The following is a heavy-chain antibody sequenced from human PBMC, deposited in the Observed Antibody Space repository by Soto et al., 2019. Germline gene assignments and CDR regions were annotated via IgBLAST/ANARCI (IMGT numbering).Heavy chain of an antibody. Sequence: GGSLRLSCAASGFTFSSYAMHWVRQAPGKGLEWVAVISYDGSNKYYADSVKGRFTISRDNSKNTLYLQMNSLRAEDTAVYYCARDLYSGSYYTLHKHDAFDIWGQGTMVTVSS. V-gene: IGHV3-30-3*01. CDR3: ARDLYSGSYYTLHKHDAFDI. J-gene: IGHJ3*02. D-gene: IGHD1-26*01. CDR1: GFTFSSYA. CDR2: ISYDGSNK.